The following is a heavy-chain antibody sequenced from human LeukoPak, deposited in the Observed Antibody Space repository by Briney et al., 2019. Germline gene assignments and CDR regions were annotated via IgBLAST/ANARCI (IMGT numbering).Heavy chain of an antibody. CDR1: GGSISSSNW. V-gene: IGHV4-4*02. D-gene: IGHD2-15*01. CDR3: ARHRCSGGSCYPMNWFDP. Sequence: PSETLSLTCAVSGGSISSSNWWSWVRQPPGQGLEWIGEINHSGSTNYNPSLKSRVTISVDTSKNQFSLKLSSVTAADTAVYYCARHRCSGGSCYPMNWFDPWGQGTLVTVSS. CDR2: INHSGST. J-gene: IGHJ5*02.